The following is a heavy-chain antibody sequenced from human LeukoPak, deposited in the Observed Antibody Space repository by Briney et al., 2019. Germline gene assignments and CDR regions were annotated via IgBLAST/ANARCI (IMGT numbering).Heavy chain of an antibody. CDR2: IYHSGST. CDR1: GGSISSSNW. J-gene: IGHJ4*02. D-gene: IGHD3-10*01. V-gene: IGHV4-4*02. CDR3: ARGLNMVRGDYYFDY. Sequence: SGTLSLTCAVSGGSISSSNWWSWVRQPPGKGLEWIGEIYHSGSTNYNPSLKSRVTISVDKSKNQFSLKLSSVTAADTAVYYCARGLNMVRGDYYFDYWGQGTLVTVSS.